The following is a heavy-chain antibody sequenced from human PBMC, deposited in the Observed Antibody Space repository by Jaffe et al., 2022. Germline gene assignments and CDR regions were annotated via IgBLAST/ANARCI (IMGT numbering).Heavy chain of an antibody. J-gene: IGHJ4*02. Sequence: EVQLLESGGGLVQPGGSLRLSCAASGFTFSSYAMSWVRQAPGKGLEWVSAISGSGGSTYYADSVKGRFTISRDNSKNTLYLQMNSLRAEDTAVYYCANIAGVLEWLSPSYYFDYWGQGTLVTVSS. CDR3: ANIAGVLEWLSPSYYFDY. CDR2: ISGSGGST. CDR1: GFTFSSYA. V-gene: IGHV3-23*01. D-gene: IGHD3-3*01.